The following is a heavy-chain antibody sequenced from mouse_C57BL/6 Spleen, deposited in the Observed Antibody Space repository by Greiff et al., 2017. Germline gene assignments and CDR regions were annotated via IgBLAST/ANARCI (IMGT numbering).Heavy chain of an antibody. D-gene: IGHD2-5*01. Sequence: LVESGAELVRPGASVTLSCKASGYTFTDYEMHWVKQTPVRGLEWIGAIDPETGGTAYNQKFKGKAILTADKSSSTAYMELRSLTSDDSAVYYCTRAYYSNYWFAYWGQGTLVTVSA. CDR3: TRAYYSNYWFAY. CDR1: GYTFTDYE. J-gene: IGHJ3*01. CDR2: IDPETGGT. V-gene: IGHV1-15*01.